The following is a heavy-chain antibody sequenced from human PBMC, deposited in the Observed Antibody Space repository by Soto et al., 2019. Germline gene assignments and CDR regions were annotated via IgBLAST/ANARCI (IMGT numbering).Heavy chain of an antibody. CDR1: GFTFSSYS. CDR2: ISGSSDNI. J-gene: IGHJ5*02. CDR3: VRDSARIVVVPRVDGDNWFDP. Sequence: GESLKISCAASGFTFSSYSMSWVRQAPGKGLEWVSFISGSSDNIKYADSVKGRFTISRDNAKNSLHLQMNSLRAEDTAVYYCVRDSARIVVVPRVDGDNWFDPWGQGTLVTVSS. V-gene: IGHV3-48*01. D-gene: IGHD2-2*01.